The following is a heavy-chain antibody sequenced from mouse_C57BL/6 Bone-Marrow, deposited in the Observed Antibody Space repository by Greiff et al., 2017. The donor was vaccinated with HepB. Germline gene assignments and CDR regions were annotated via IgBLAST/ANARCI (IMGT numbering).Heavy chain of an antibody. D-gene: IGHD2-4*01. CDR3: ASSSLYYDYDGFAY. V-gene: IGHV1-76*01. CDR1: GYTFTEYT. CDR2: IYPGSGNT. Sequence: QVQLQQSGAELVKPGASVKLSCKASGYTFTEYTIHWVKQRSGQGLEWIARIYPGSGNTYYNEKFKGKATLTAEKSSSTAYMQLSSLTSEDSAVYFCASSSLYYDYDGFAYWGQGTLVTVSA. J-gene: IGHJ3*01.